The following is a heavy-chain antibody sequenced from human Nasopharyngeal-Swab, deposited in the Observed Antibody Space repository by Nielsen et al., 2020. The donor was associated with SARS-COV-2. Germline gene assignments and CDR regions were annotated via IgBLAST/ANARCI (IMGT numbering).Heavy chain of an antibody. J-gene: IGHJ3*02. D-gene: IGHD6-13*01. V-gene: IGHV3-7*01. CDR2: IKQDGSEK. Sequence: GESLKISCAASGFTFSSYWMSWVRQAPGKGLEWVANIKQDGSEKYYVDSVKGRFTISRHNAKNSLYLQMNSLRAEDTAVYYCAARYSSSWWDAFDIWGQGTMVTVSS. CDR3: AARYSSSWWDAFDI. CDR1: GFTFSSYW.